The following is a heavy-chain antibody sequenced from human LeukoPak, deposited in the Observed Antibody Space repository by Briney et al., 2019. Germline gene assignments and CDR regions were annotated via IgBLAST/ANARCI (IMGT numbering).Heavy chain of an antibody. CDR3: ARDPGTTVTTN. D-gene: IGHD4-17*01. J-gene: IGHJ4*02. CDR1: GFTFSSYS. Sequence: SGGSLRLSCATSGFTFSSYSMNWVRQAPGKGLEWVSSISSSSSYIYYADSVKGRFTISSYNAKNSLYLQMNSLRAEDTAVYYCARDPGTTVTTNWGRGTLVTVSS. CDR2: ISSSSSYI. V-gene: IGHV3-21*01.